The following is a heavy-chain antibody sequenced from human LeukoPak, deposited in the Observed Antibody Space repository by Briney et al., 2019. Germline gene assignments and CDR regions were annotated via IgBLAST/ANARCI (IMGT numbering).Heavy chain of an antibody. J-gene: IGHJ4*02. Sequence: PSETLSLTCTVSGGSISSYYWSWIRQPPGKGLEWIGEINHSGSTNYNPSLKSRVTISVDTSKNQFSLKLSSVTAADTAVYYCARGLVKDYWGQGTLVTVSS. CDR3: ARGLVKDY. CDR2: INHSGST. CDR1: GGSISSYY. V-gene: IGHV4-34*01.